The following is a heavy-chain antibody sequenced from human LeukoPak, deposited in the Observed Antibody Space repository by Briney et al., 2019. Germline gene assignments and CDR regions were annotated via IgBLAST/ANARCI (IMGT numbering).Heavy chain of an antibody. CDR2: IYYSGST. CDR1: GGSISSYY. D-gene: IGHD3-10*01. CDR3: AGGEPGGGGLDY. J-gene: IGHJ4*02. Sequence: SETLSLTCTVSGGSISSYYWSWIRQPPGKGLEWIGYIYYSGSTNYNPSLKSRVTISVDTSKNQFSLKLSSVTAADTAVYYCAGGEPGGGGLDYWGQGTLVTVSS. V-gene: IGHV4-59*01.